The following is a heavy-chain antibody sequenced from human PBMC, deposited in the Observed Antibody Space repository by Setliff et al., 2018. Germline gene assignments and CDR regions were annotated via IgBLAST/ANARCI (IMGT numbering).Heavy chain of an antibody. Sequence: PSETLSLTCTVSGGSISVYYWSWIRQPAGKGLEWIGRIYTSGSTNYNPSLKSRVTISVDTSKNQFSLKLSSVTAADTAVYYCARDVRYYYGSGSYYNDWFDPWGQGTLVTVSS. CDR3: ARDVRYYYGSGSYYNDWFDP. CDR1: GGSISVYY. J-gene: IGHJ5*02. CDR2: IYTSGST. D-gene: IGHD3-10*01. V-gene: IGHV4-4*07.